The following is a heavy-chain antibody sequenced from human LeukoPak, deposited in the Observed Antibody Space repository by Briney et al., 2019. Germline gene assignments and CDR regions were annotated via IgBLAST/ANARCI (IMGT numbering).Heavy chain of an antibody. J-gene: IGHJ4*02. D-gene: IGHD3-22*01. V-gene: IGHV4-34*01. CDR3: ARGRSSGYSSAPDY. Sequence: SETLSLTCAVYGGSFSGYYWGWIRQPPGKGLEWIGEINHSGSTNYNPSLKSRVTISVDTSKNQFSLKLSSATAADTAVYYCARGRSSGYSSAPDYWGQGTLVTVSS. CDR2: INHSGST. CDR1: GGSFSGYY.